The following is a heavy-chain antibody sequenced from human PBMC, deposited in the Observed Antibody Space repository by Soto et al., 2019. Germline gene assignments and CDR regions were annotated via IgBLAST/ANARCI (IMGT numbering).Heavy chain of an antibody. D-gene: IGHD3-10*01. V-gene: IGHV4-59*08. J-gene: IGHJ4*02. CDR1: GGSISSYY. CDR3: ASTSYGSGSYSK. Sequence: SETLSLTCTVSGGSISSYYWSWIRQPPGKGLEWIGYIYYSGSTNSNPSLKSRVTISVDTSKNQFSLKLSSVTAADTAVYYCASTSYGSGSYSKWGQGTLVTVSS. CDR2: IYYSGST.